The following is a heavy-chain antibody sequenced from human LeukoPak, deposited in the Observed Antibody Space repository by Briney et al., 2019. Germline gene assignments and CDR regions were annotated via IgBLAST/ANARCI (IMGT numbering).Heavy chain of an antibody. Sequence: ASVKVSCKASGYTFTGYYMHWVRQAPGQGLEWMGWINPNSGGTNYAQKFQGRATMTRDTSISTAYMELSRLRSDDTAVYYCARDRRMGYSSGFNWFDPWGQGTLVTVSS. CDR1: GYTFTGYY. D-gene: IGHD6-19*01. V-gene: IGHV1-2*02. CDR2: INPNSGGT. J-gene: IGHJ5*02. CDR3: ARDRRMGYSSGFNWFDP.